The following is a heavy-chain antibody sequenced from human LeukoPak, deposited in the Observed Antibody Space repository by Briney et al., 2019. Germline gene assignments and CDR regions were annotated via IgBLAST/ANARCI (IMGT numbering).Heavy chain of an antibody. Sequence: PGRSLRLSCAASGFTFSTYAMHWVRQALGKGLEWVAVIWYDGSNKYYVDSVKGRFTISRDNSKNTLFLQMNSLRAEDTAVYYCARDRGYDGSGYYSYYFDYWGQGTLVTVSS. J-gene: IGHJ4*02. CDR3: ARDRGYDGSGYYSYYFDY. CDR1: GFTFSTYA. V-gene: IGHV3-33*01. CDR2: IWYDGSNK. D-gene: IGHD3-22*01.